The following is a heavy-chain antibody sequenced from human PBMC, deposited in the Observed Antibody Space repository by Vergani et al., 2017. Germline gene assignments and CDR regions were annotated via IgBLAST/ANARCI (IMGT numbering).Heavy chain of an antibody. CDR3: ARETPVPYYDILTGYYGDYYYYGMDV. CDR1: GGSISSYY. D-gene: IGHD3-9*01. J-gene: IGHJ6*02. V-gene: IGHV4-59*01. Sequence: QVQLQESGPGLVKPSETLSLTCTVSGGSISSYYWSWIRQPPGKGLEWIGYIYYSGSTNYNPSLKSRVTISVDTSNNQFSLKLSSVTAADTAVYYCARETPVPYYDILTGYYGDYYYYGMDVWGQGTTVTVSS. CDR2: IYYSGST.